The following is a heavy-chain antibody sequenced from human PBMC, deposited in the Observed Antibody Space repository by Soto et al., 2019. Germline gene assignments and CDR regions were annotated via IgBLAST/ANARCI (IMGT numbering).Heavy chain of an antibody. V-gene: IGHV1-8*01. J-gene: IGHJ4*02. CDR2: MNPNDGNT. Sequence: QVQLVQSGAEVKKPGASVTVSCKASGYPFRNYDINWVRQAPGQGLEWMGWMNPNDGNTGYAQQFQGRVTITRDTSINTAYMELSSLISEDTAIYFCARSDLGWGVYFDYWGQGALVTVSS. D-gene: IGHD3-10*01. CDR1: GYPFRNYD. CDR3: ARSDLGWGVYFDY.